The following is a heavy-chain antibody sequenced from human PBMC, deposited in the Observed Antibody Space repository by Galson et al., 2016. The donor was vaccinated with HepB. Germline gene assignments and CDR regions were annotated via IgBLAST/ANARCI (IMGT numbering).Heavy chain of an antibody. CDR2: ISSDSNYI. CDR3: VRAKQGWQGGNYYYGMDV. V-gene: IGHV3-21*01. D-gene: IGHD5-24*01. CDR1: GFTLSLYT. J-gene: IGHJ6*02. Sequence: SLRLSCAASGFTLSLYTMNWVRQAPGEGLEWVSSISSDSNYIYYADSVKGRFTISRDNAKNSLNLQMSSLRADDTATYDCVRAKQGWQGGNYYYGMDVWGQGTTVTVSS.